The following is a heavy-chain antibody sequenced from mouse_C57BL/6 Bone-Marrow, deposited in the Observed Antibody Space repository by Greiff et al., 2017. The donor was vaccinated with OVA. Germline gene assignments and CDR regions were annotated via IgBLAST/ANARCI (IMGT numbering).Heavy chain of an antibody. V-gene: IGHV3-6*01. D-gene: IGHD1-1*01. CDR1: GYSITSGYY. Sequence: EVKLMESGPGLVKPSQSLSLTCSVTGYSITSGYYWNWIRQFPGNKLEWMGYISYDGSNNYNPSLKNRISITRDTSKNQFFLKLNSVTTEDTATYYCARDPLYYYGSRFDYWGQGTTLTVSS. J-gene: IGHJ2*01. CDR2: ISYDGSN. CDR3: ARDPLYYYGSRFDY.